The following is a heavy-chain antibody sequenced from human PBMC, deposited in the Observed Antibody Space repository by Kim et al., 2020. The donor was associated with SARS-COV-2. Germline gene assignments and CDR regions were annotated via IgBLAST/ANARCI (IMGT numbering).Heavy chain of an antibody. CDR3: VKEQGGVSMKEMDV. V-gene: IGHV3-9*01. D-gene: IGHD1-26*01. Sequence: YADYGKGRFTITREHAKNSLYLQMNSLRVEDTALYYCVKEQGGVSMKEMDVWGKGTTVTVSS. J-gene: IGHJ6*04.